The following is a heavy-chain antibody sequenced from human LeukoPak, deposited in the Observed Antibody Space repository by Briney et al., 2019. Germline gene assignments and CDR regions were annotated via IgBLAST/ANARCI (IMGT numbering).Heavy chain of an antibody. CDR2: ISSGGNT. CDR1: GFTFSTYA. V-gene: IGHV3-23*01. Sequence: GGSLRLSCAASGFTFSTYAMSWVRDTPGKGLEWVSGISSGGNTQYTDSVKGRFTVSRDNSKNTLHLQMDSLRAEDTAIYYCTKDRRQWVVPYFDSWGQGTVVTVSS. J-gene: IGHJ4*02. CDR3: TKDRRQWVVPYFDS. D-gene: IGHD6-19*01.